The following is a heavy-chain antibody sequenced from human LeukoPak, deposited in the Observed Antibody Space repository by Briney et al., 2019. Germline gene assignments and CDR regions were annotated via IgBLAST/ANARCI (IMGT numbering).Heavy chain of an antibody. V-gene: IGHV1-69*13. CDR1: GGTFSSYA. J-gene: IGHJ5*02. Sequence: ASVKVSCRASGGTFSSYAISWVRQAPGQGLEWMGGIIPIFGTANYAQKFQGRVTITADESTSTAYMELSSLRSGDTAVYYCARDGGFHYYDSSGRNWFDPWGQGALVTVSS. CDR2: IIPIFGTA. CDR3: ARDGGFHYYDSSGRNWFDP. D-gene: IGHD3-22*01.